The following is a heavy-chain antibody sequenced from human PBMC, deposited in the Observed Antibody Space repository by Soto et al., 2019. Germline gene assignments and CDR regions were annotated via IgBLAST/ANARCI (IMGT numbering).Heavy chain of an antibody. V-gene: IGHV3-30-3*01. CDR3: ARDGPRPYDSSGYYFDY. Sequence: VQLVESGGGVVQPGRSLRLSCAASGFTFSSYAMHWVRQAPGKGLEWVAVISYDGSNKYYADSVKGRFTISRDNSKNTLYLQMNSLRAEDTAVYYCARDGPRPYDSSGYYFDYWGQGTLVTVSS. CDR2: ISYDGSNK. CDR1: GFTFSSYA. D-gene: IGHD3-22*01. J-gene: IGHJ4*02.